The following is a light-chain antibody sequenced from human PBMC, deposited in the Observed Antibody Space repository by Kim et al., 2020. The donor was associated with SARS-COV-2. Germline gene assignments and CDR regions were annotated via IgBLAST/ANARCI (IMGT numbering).Light chain of an antibody. Sequence: TVQTAHIPCSGYKLGDKVVSWYQQKPGQSPVVVIYQDNKRPSGIPERFSGSNSGNTATLTISGTQAMDEADYYCQAWDSSTHNYVFGAGTKVTVL. CDR1: KLGDKV. CDR3: QAWDSSTHNYV. CDR2: QDN. V-gene: IGLV3-1*01. J-gene: IGLJ1*01.